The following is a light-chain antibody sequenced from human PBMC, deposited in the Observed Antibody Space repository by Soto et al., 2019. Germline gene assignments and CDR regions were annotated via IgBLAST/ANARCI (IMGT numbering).Light chain of an antibody. Sequence: QSALTQPASVSGSPGQSITISCTGTSSDVGGYNYVSWYQQHPGKAPKLMIFDVSNRPSGVSYRFSGSKSGNTASLTISGLQAEDEADYYCTSYAGSSTLVIFGGGTKVTVL. CDR2: DVS. J-gene: IGLJ2*01. CDR3: TSYAGSSTLVI. V-gene: IGLV2-14*03. CDR1: SSDVGGYNY.